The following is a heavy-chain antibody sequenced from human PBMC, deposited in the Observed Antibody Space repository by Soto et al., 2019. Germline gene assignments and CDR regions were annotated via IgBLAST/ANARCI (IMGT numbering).Heavy chain of an antibody. Sequence: SATLSLSCSVYGWTVGDYYGSWLRQPPGKGLEWIGEINHSGNTNYNPSLKSRVTISVDTSKNQFSLKMSSVTAADTAVYYCARGVVRRVIIQYKSLFDYWGLGILVTVSS. CDR3: ARGVVRRVIIQYKSLFDY. D-gene: IGHD3-10*01. CDR2: INHSGNT. V-gene: IGHV4-34*01. CDR1: GWTVGDYY. J-gene: IGHJ4*02.